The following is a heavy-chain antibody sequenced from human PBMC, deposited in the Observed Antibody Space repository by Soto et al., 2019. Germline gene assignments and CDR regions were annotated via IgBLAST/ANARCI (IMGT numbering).Heavy chain of an antibody. CDR1: GDHISIYY. Sequence: TLSLTSRVAGDHISIYYWSWIRQSAGDGLEWIGRTYISGDTNYNPSLKSRVTMSVDTSKNQLSLKLRSVTAADTAVYYCATDYAETVDGPTPFYFDYWGHGTPVTVSS. D-gene: IGHD6-19*01. J-gene: IGHJ4*01. CDR2: TYISGDT. V-gene: IGHV4-4*07. CDR3: ATDYAETVDGPTPFYFDY.